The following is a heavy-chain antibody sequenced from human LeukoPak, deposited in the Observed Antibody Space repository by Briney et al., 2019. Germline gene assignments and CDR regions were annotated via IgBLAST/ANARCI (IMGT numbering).Heavy chain of an antibody. V-gene: IGHV3-23*01. J-gene: IGHJ4*02. CDR2: ISVSGGDT. CDR1: GFTFSSYS. CDR3: AKHSGNYFFDH. D-gene: IGHD1-26*01. Sequence: GGSLRLSCAASGFTFSSYSMNWVRQAPGKGLEWVSAISVSGGDTFYADSVRGRLTISRDNSMNTLYLQMNSLRAEDMAMYYCAKHSGNYFFDHWGQGTLVTVSA.